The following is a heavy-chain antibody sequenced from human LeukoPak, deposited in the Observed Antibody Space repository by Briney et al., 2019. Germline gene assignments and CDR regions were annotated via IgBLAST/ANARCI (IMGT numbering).Heavy chain of an antibody. V-gene: IGHV4-39*01. Sequence: SETLSLTCTVSGGSISSSNYYWGWIRQPPGKGLEWIGSLYYTGSTYSNPSLKSRVTISVDTSKNQFSLKLSSVTAADTALYFCARQKASSSWYYFDLWGQGTLFTVSS. CDR1: GGSISSSNYY. D-gene: IGHD6-13*01. CDR3: ARQKASSSWYYFDL. CDR2: LYYTGST. J-gene: IGHJ4*02.